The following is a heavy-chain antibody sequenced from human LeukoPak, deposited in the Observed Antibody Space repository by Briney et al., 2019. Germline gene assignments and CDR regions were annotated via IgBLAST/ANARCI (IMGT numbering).Heavy chain of an antibody. V-gene: IGHV5-51*01. CDR3: ARLNYDILTGYYNGFDY. D-gene: IGHD3-9*01. CDR2: IYPGDSDT. CDR1: GYSFTSYW. Sequence: GESLQISCKGSGYSFTSYWIGWVRQMPGKGLEWMGIIYPGDSDTRYSPSFQGQVTISADKSISTAYLQWSSLKTSDTAMYYCARLNYDILTGYYNGFDYWGQGTLVTVSS. J-gene: IGHJ4*02.